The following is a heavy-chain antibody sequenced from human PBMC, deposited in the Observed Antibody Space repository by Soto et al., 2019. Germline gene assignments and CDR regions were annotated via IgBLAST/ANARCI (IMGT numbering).Heavy chain of an antibody. D-gene: IGHD2-15*01. J-gene: IGHJ3*01. CDR1: GFFISSGNY. Sequence: SETLSLTCAVSGFFISSGNYWGWIRKPPGEGLEWIGSIFHGGNTYYNPSLKSRVTISVDMSKNQLSLKLKSVTAADTAFYDCARARWYDAFDVWGQGTVVTVSS. V-gene: IGHV4-38-2*01. CDR2: IFHGGNT. CDR3: ARARWYDAFDV.